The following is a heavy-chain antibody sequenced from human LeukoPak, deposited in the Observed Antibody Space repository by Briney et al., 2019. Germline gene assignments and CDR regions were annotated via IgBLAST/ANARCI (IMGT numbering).Heavy chain of an antibody. Sequence: PGGSLRLSCAASGFTFSSYWMSWVRQAPGKGLEWVANKKQDGSEKYYVDSVKGRFTISRDNAKNSLYLQMNSLRAEDTAVYYCARERYCSGGSCYTWDAFDIWGQGTMVTVSS. D-gene: IGHD2-15*01. V-gene: IGHV3-7*05. CDR1: GFTFSSYW. J-gene: IGHJ3*02. CDR3: ARERYCSGGSCYTWDAFDI. CDR2: KKQDGSEK.